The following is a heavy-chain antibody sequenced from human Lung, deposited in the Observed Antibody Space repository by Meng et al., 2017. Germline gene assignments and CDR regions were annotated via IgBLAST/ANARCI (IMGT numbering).Heavy chain of an antibody. V-gene: IGHV7-4-1*02. D-gene: IGHD3-16*01. J-gene: IGHJ5*02. Sequence: ASVKVSCKASGYSFTRHAINWVRRATGQGLEWLGWINTDTGSPTYVQGFTGRFVFSLDTSATTAYLQIRSLKAEDTAIYYCARRTGGNRHYFDPWGQGTLVTVSS. CDR1: GYSFTRHA. CDR3: ARRTGGNRHYFDP. CDR2: INTDTGSP.